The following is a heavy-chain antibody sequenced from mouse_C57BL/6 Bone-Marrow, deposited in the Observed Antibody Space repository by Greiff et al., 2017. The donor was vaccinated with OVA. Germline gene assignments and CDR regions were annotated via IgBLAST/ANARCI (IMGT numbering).Heavy chain of an antibody. J-gene: IGHJ2*01. CDR3: AKGAYYFDY. Sequence: VQLKESGPELVKPGASVKISCKASGYSFTGYYMNWVKQSPEKSLEWIGEINPSTGGTTYNQKFKAKATLTVDKSSSTAYMQLKSLTSEDSAVYYCAKGAYYFDYWGQVTTLTVSS. CDR2: INPSTGGT. CDR1: GYSFTGYY. V-gene: IGHV1-42*01.